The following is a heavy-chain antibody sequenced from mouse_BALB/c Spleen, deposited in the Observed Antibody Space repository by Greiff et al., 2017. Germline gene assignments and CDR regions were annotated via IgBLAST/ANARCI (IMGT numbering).Heavy chain of an antibody. J-gene: IGHJ3*01. D-gene: IGHD2-3*01. CDR3: ARSWGFDGYYGGFAY. CDR1: GYAFSSSW. Sequence: QVQLQQSGPELVKPGASVKISCKASGYAFSSSWMNWVKQRPGQGLEWIGRIYPGDGDTNYNGKFKGKATLTADKSSSTAYMQLSSLTSVDSAVYFCARSWGFDGYYGGFAYWGQGTLVTVSA. V-gene: IGHV1-82*01. CDR2: IYPGDGDT.